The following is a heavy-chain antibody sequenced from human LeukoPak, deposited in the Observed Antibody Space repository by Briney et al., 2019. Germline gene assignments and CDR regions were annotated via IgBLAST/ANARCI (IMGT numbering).Heavy chain of an antibody. D-gene: IGHD5-18*01. Sequence: PSETLSLTCAVYGGSFSGYYWSWIRQPPGKGLEWIGEINHSGSTNYNPSLKGRVTISVDTSKNQFSLKLSSVTAADTAVYYCARGSVQLWVGYYYYYYGMDVWGQGTTVTVSS. V-gene: IGHV4-34*01. J-gene: IGHJ6*02. CDR3: ARGSVQLWVGYYYYYYGMDV. CDR2: INHSGST. CDR1: GGSFSGYY.